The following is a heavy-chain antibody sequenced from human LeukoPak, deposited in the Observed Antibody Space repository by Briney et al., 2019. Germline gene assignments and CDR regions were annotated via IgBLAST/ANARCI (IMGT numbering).Heavy chain of an antibody. CDR3: ARDSGHTSHYMDV. CDR2: MNPKTGGT. V-gene: IGHV1-2*02. D-gene: IGHD2-2*01. Sequence: ASVEVSCKASGYTFTGYNLHWVRLVPGQGLEWLGWMNPKTGGTNYEPKFQGRVTMTRDTSISTAYIELRSLRSDDTAVFFCARDSGHTSHYMDVWGKGTKVTVSS. J-gene: IGHJ6*03. CDR1: GYTFTGYN.